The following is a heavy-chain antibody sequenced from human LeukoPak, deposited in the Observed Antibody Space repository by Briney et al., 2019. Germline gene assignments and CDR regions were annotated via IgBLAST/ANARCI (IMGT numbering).Heavy chain of an antibody. CDR3: TSPITIFGVVAKNY. CDR2: ISGSGGST. CDR1: GFTFSSYG. Sequence: GGSLRLSCAASGFTFSSYGMSWVRQAPGKGLEWVSAISGSGGSTYYADSVKGRFTISRDNSKNTLYLQMNSLKTEDTAVYYCTSPITIFGVVAKNYWGQGTLVTVSP. J-gene: IGHJ4*02. D-gene: IGHD3-3*01. V-gene: IGHV3-23*01.